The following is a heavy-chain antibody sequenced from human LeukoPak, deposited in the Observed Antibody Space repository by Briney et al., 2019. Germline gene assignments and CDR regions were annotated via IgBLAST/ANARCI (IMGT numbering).Heavy chain of an antibody. D-gene: IGHD6-19*01. CDR1: GFTFSSYG. CDR3: AKDRSSGWGYYFDY. Sequence: GRSLRLSCAASGFTFSSYGMHWVRQAPGKGLEWVAVISYDGSNKYYADSVKGRFTISRDNSKNTLYLQTNSLRAEDTAVYYCAKDRSSGWGYYFDYWGQGTLVTVSS. J-gene: IGHJ4*02. CDR2: ISYDGSNK. V-gene: IGHV3-30*18.